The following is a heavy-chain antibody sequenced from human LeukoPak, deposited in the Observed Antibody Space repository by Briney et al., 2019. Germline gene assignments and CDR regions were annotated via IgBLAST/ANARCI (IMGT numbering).Heavy chain of an antibody. V-gene: IGHV3-30*18. Sequence: GRSLRLSCAASGFTFSRYGMHWVRQAPGKGLEWVAVISYDGSNKYYADSVKGRFTISRDNSKNTLYLQMNSLRAEDTAVYYCAKSSSGEHISRGMDVWGQGTTVTVSS. D-gene: IGHD3-10*01. CDR1: GFTFSRYG. J-gene: IGHJ6*02. CDR2: ISYDGSNK. CDR3: AKSSSGEHISRGMDV.